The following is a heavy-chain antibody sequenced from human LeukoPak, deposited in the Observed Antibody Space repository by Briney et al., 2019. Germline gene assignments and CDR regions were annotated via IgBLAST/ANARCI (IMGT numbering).Heavy chain of an antibody. D-gene: IGHD2-2*01. CDR3: AKDVAVVPAATSFDY. Sequence: GGSLRLSCAASGFTFSSYAMSWVRQAPGKGLEWVSAISGSGGSTYYADSVKGRFTISRDNSKNTLYLQMNSLRAEDTAVYYCAKDVAVVPAATSFDYWGQGTLVTVSS. V-gene: IGHV3-23*01. CDR2: ISGSGGST. CDR1: GFTFSSYA. J-gene: IGHJ4*02.